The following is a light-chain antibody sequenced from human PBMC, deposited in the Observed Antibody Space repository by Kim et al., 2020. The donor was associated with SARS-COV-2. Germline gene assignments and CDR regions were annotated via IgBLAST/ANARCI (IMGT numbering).Light chain of an antibody. J-gene: IGLJ2*01. V-gene: IGLV3-9*01. CDR3: QVWDSSTAHVV. Sequence: SYELTQPLSVSVALGQTARITCGGNNIGSKNVHWYQQKPGQAPVLVIYRDSNRPSGIPERFSGSNSWNTATLTISRAQAGDEADYYCQVWDSSTAHVVFG. CDR1: NIGSKN. CDR2: RDS.